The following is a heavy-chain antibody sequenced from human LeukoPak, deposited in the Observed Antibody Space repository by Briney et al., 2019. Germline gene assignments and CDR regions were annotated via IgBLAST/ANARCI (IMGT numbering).Heavy chain of an antibody. Sequence: PGGSLRLSCAASGFTFGSYGMHWVRQAPGKGLEWVAYIQYDRTNEQYAHSVKGRFRISRDNSNNILYLQMNSLRTEDTAVYYCAKDRCSNGIGCYYYYMEVWGKGTTVTISS. CDR3: AKDRCSNGIGCYYYYMEV. CDR2: IQYDRTNE. J-gene: IGHJ6*03. V-gene: IGHV3-30*02. D-gene: IGHD2-8*01. CDR1: GFTFGSYG.